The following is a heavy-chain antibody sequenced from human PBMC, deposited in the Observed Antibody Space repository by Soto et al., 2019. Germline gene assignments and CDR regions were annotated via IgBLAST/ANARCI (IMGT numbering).Heavy chain of an antibody. Sequence: SETLSLTCTVSAGSVRSSYWTWIRQPPGKGLEWIGYIYYTGSTNYNPSLKSRVTMSVDTSKNQFSLKLSSVTAADTAVYYCARDLIVVVPAALGNYYYYGMDVWGQGTTVTVSS. J-gene: IGHJ6*02. CDR3: ARDLIVVVPAALGNYYYYGMDV. CDR1: AGSVRSSY. CDR2: IYYTGST. V-gene: IGHV4-59*02. D-gene: IGHD2-2*01.